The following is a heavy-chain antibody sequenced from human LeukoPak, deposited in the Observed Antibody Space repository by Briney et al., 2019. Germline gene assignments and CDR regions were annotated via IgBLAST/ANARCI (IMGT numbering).Heavy chain of an antibody. Sequence: PGGSLRLSCAASGFTFSRCWMTWVRQAPGKGLEWVANIKEDGSKKNYVDSVKGRFTISRDNSKNTLYLQMNSLRAEDTAVYYCARMTNWGGGFDYWGQGTLVTVSS. CDR2: IKEDGSKK. V-gene: IGHV3-7*01. J-gene: IGHJ4*02. D-gene: IGHD7-27*01. CDR1: GFTFSRCW. CDR3: ARMTNWGGGFDY.